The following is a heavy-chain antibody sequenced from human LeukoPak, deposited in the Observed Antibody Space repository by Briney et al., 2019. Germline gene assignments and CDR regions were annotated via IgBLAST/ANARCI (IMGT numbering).Heavy chain of an antibody. CDR3: ARAGDSSGYYYPTPSGY. V-gene: IGHV1-18*01. CDR2: ISAYNGNT. Sequence: GASVKVSCKASGYTFTSYGINWVRQAPGQGLEWMGWISAYNGNTNYAQKLQGRVTMTTDTFTSTAYMELRSLISDDTAVYYCARAGDSSGYYYPTPSGYWGQGTLVTVSS. D-gene: IGHD3-22*01. J-gene: IGHJ4*02. CDR1: GYTFTSYG.